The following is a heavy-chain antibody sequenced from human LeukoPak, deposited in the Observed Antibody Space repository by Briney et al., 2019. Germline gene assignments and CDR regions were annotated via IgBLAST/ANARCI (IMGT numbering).Heavy chain of an antibody. Sequence: GESLKISCKGSGYNFTNYWIGWVRQMPGKGLEWMGIIYPGDSDTTYSPSFQGQVTISADKSISTAYLQWSSLRASDTAMYYCARRRDGYNYVGTDYWGQGTLVTVSS. CDR2: IYPGDSDT. CDR3: ARRRDGYNYVGTDY. J-gene: IGHJ4*02. CDR1: GYNFTNYW. V-gene: IGHV5-51*01. D-gene: IGHD5-24*01.